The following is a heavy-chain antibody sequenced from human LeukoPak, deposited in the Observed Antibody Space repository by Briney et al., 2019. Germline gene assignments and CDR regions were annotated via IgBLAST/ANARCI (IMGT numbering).Heavy chain of an antibody. Sequence: SETLPLTCAVYGGSFSGYYWSWIRQPPGKGLEWIGEINHSGSTYYNPSLKSRVTISVDTSKNQFSLKLSSVTAADTAVYYCARDNCSGGSCYEDYWGQGTLVTVSS. CDR2: INHSGST. CDR1: GGSFSGYY. D-gene: IGHD2-15*01. J-gene: IGHJ4*02. CDR3: ARDNCSGGSCYEDY. V-gene: IGHV4-34*01.